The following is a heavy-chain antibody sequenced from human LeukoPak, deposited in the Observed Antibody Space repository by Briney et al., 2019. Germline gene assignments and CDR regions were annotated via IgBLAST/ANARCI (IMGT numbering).Heavy chain of an antibody. J-gene: IGHJ3*02. V-gene: IGHV3-23*01. CDR2: ISVPGGST. Sequence: GGSLRLSCAASGFTFSVYVMSWVRQAPGKGLEWVSVISVPGGSTYYADSVKGRFTISRDNSKNTLYLQMNSLRVDDTAVYFCARARSWPEHAFDIWGQGTVVTVSS. CDR1: GFTFSVYV. CDR3: ARARSWPEHAFDI.